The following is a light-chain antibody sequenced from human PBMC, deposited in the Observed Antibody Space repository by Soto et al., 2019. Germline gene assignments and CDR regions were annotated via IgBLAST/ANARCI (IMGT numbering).Light chain of an antibody. CDR1: QNLLHSNGYNY. CDR3: MQALQTRIT. Sequence: DIVMTQSPLSQPVTPGEPASISCRSSQNLLHSNGYNYLDWYLQKPGQSPQLLIYLGSNRASGVPDRFSGSGSGTDFTLKISRVEAEDVGVYYCMQALQTRITFGQGTRLEIK. J-gene: IGKJ5*01. CDR2: LGS. V-gene: IGKV2-28*01.